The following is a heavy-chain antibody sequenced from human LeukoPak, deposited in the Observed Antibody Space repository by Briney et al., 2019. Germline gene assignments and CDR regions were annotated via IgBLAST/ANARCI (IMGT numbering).Heavy chain of an antibody. D-gene: IGHD1-1*01. CDR3: ARDLGERRGDY. CDR1: GGTFSSYA. J-gene: IGHJ4*02. Sequence: GSSVKVSCKASGGTFSSYAISWVRPAPGQGLEWMGRIIPILGIANYAQKFQGRVTITADKSTSTAYMELSSLRSEDTAVYYCARDLGERRGDYWGQGTLVTVSS. CDR2: IIPILGIA. V-gene: IGHV1-69*04.